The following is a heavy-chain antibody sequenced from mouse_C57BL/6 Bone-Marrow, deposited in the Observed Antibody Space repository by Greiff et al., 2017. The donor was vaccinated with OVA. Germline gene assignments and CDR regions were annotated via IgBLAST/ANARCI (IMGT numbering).Heavy chain of an antibody. CDR2: IYPGDGDT. CDR1: GYTFSTYW. CDR3: ARGAY. V-gene: IGHV1-80*01. Sequence: QVHVKQSGAELVKPGASVKISCKASGYTFSTYWMTWVKQRPGKGLEWIGQIYPGDGDTNYNGKFKGKATLTADKSSSTAYMQLSSLTSADSAVYFCARGAYWGQGTLVTVSS. J-gene: IGHJ3*01.